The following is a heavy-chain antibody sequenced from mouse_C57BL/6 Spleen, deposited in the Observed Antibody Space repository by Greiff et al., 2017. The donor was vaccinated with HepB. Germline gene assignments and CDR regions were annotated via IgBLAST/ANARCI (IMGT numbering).Heavy chain of an antibody. Sequence: QVQLQQSGPELVKPGASVKISCKASGYAFSSSWMNWVKQRPGKGLEWIGRIYPGDGDTNYNGKFKGKATLTADKSSSTAYMQLSSLTSEDSAVYFCAREERLRLPHIGYWGQGTTLTVSS. CDR1: GYAFSSSW. V-gene: IGHV1-82*01. CDR3: AREERLRLPHIGY. J-gene: IGHJ2*01. D-gene: IGHD3-2*02. CDR2: IYPGDGDT.